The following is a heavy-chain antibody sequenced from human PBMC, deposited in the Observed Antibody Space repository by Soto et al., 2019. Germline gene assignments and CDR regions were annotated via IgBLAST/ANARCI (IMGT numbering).Heavy chain of an antibody. CDR3: ARDYGGNSAVVWFDP. J-gene: IGHJ5*02. V-gene: IGHV4-30-4*01. CDR2: IYYSGST. Sequence: QVQLQESGPGLVKPSQTLSLTCTVSGGSISSGDYYWSWIRQPPGKGLEWIGYIYYSGSTYYNPSLKSRCTISVDTSKNQFSLKRSSVTAADTAVYYCARDYGGNSAVVWFDPWGQGTLVTVSS. CDR1: GGSISSGDYY. D-gene: IGHD4-17*01.